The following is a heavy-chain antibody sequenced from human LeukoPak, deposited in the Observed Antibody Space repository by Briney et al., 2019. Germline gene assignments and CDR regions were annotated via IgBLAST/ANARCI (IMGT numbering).Heavy chain of an antibody. CDR3: ARDFWP. CDR1: GGSMNSGGDY. D-gene: IGHD3-3*01. J-gene: IGHJ5*02. Sequence: SQTLSLTCSVSGGSMNSGGDYWTWIRQPAGKQLEWIGLIYTGGRTNYNPSLESRVTISIDTSKNRFSLTLASVTVADTAVYYSARDFWPWGQGTLVTVSS. V-gene: IGHV4-61*02. CDR2: IYTGGRT.